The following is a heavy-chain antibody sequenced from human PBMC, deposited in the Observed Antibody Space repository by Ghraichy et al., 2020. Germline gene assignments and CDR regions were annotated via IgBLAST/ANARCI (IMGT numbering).Heavy chain of an antibody. CDR1: GFTFSSYW. D-gene: IGHD6-19*01. CDR2: IKQDGSEK. CDR3: ARASGWYSTHYYYYGMDV. Sequence: GGSLRLSCAASGFTFSSYWMSWVRQAPGKGLEWVANIKQDGSEKYYVDSVKGRFTISRDNAKNSLYLQMNSLRAEDTAVYYCARASGWYSTHYYYYGMDVWGQGTTVTVSS. J-gene: IGHJ6*02. V-gene: IGHV3-7*03.